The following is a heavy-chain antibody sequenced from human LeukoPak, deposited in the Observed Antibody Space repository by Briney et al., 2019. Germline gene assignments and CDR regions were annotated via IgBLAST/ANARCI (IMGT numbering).Heavy chain of an antibody. Sequence: SQTLSLTCTVSGDSISSGDYYWSWIRQPPGKGLEWIGYIYYSGSTNYNPSLKSRVTISVDTSKNQFSLKLSSVTAADTAVYYCARAPDYYHLWFGEFAMDVWGKGTTVTISS. J-gene: IGHJ6*03. V-gene: IGHV4-61*08. D-gene: IGHD3-10*01. CDR1: GDSISSGDYY. CDR2: IYYSGST. CDR3: ARAPDYYHLWFGEFAMDV.